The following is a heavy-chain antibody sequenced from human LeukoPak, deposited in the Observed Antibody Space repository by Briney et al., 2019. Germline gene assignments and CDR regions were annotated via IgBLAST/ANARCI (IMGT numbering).Heavy chain of an antibody. CDR3: ARDTPPLVANDAFDI. CDR2: IGTAGDT. J-gene: IGHJ3*02. V-gene: IGHV3-13*01. CDR1: GFTVSGNY. Sequence: GGSLRLSCAVSGFTVSGNYMTWVRQAPERGLEWVSAIGTAGDTYYPGSVKGRFTISRENAKNSLYLQMNSLRAEDTAVYYCARDTPPLVANDAFDIWGQGTMVTVSS. D-gene: IGHD5-12*01.